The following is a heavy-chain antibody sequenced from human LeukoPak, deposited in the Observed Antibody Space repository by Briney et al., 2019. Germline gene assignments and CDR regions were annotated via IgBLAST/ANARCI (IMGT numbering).Heavy chain of an antibody. D-gene: IGHD3-3*01. CDR3: AKDPYYDFWSGYGDY. J-gene: IGHJ4*02. V-gene: IGHV3-23*01. CDR2: ISGSGGST. CDR1: GFTFSSYA. Sequence: GGSLRLSCAASGFTFSSYAMSWVRQAPGKGLEWVSAISGSGGSTYYADSVKGRFTISRDNSKNTLYLQMNSLRAEDTAVYYCAKDPYYDFWSGYGDYWGQGTLVTVSS.